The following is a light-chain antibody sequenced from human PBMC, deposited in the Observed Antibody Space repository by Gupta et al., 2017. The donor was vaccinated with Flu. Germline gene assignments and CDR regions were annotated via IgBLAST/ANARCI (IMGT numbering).Light chain of an antibody. Sequence: EIVLTQSPGTLSLSPGERATLSCRASQSVSSSYLAWYQQKPGQAPRLLIYGASSRATGIPDRFSGSGCGTDFSLTISRREPEDFAVYYCQQYGSSPPFTFGHGTKVDIK. CDR3: QQYGSSPPFT. CDR2: GAS. V-gene: IGKV3-20*01. J-gene: IGKJ3*01. CDR1: QSVSSSY.